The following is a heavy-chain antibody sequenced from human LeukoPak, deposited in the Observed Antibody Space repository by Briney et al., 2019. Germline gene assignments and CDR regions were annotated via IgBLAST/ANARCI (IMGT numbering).Heavy chain of an antibody. CDR2: ISYSGSI. Sequence: TSETLSLTCTVSGGSISSRPYYWGWVRQPPGKGLEWIGSISYSGSIHYNPSLKSRVTISVDTSKNHFSLRLSSVTAADTAVYYCATLEIGDYYFDYWGQGTPVTVSS. D-gene: IGHD3-16*01. CDR1: GGSISSRPYY. V-gene: IGHV4-39*01. J-gene: IGHJ4*02. CDR3: ATLEIGDYYFDY.